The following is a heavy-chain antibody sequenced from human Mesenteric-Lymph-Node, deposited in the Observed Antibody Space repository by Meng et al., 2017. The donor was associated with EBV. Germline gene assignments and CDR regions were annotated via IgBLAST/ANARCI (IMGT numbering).Heavy chain of an antibody. V-gene: IGHV4-34*01. CDR3: ARGPYSSYDY. J-gene: IGHJ4*02. Sequence: GQLEQWGAGLWKPSETLFPTCAVYGGSFSGYYWSWIRQPPGKGLEWIGEINHSGSTNYNPSLKSRVTISVDTSKNQFSLKLSSVTAADTAVYYCARGPYSSYDYWGQGTLVTVSS. CDR2: INHSGST. D-gene: IGHD6-6*01. CDR1: GGSFSGYY.